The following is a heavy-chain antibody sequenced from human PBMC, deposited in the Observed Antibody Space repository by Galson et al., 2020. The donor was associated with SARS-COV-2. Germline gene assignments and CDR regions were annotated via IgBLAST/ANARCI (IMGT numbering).Heavy chain of an antibody. J-gene: IGHJ4*02. D-gene: IGHD1-26*01. V-gene: IGHV3-21*01. Sequence: GESLKISCAASGFTFSSYSMNWVRQAPGKGLEWVSSISSSSSYIYYADSVKGRFTISRDNAKNTLYLQMNSLRDEDTAVYYCARLVSREWGQGTLVTVSS. CDR3: ARLVSRE. CDR1: GFTFSSYS. CDR2: ISSSSSYI.